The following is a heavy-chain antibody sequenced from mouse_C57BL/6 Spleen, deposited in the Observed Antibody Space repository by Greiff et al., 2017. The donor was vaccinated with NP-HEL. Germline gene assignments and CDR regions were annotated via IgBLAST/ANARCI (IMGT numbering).Heavy chain of an antibody. CDR2: IDPSDSYT. J-gene: IGHJ2*01. D-gene: IGHD1-1*01. CDR3: ARDGSSYRGYFDY. Sequence: VQLQQPGAELVRPGTSVKLSCKASGYTFTSYWMHWVKQRPGQGLEWIGVIDPSDSYTNYNQKFKGKATLTVETSSSTAYMQLSSLTSEDSAVYYCARDGSSYRGYFDYWGQGTTLTVSS. CDR1: GYTFTSYW. V-gene: IGHV1-59*01.